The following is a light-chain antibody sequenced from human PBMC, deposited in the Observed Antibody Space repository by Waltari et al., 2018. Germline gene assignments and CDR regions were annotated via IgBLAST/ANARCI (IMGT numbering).Light chain of an antibody. CDR2: RVS. V-gene: IGKV2-30*01. CDR3: MQGTHWPWT. CDR1: QGLVSSGGNTI. Sequence: DVVMTQSPLSLPVALGQPASISCKSSQGLVSSGGNTILNWFQQRRGQSPRRLIYRVSNRDSGVPDRFSGSGSGTDFTLKISRVEAEDVGIYYCMQGTHWPWTFGQGTKVEFK. J-gene: IGKJ1*01.